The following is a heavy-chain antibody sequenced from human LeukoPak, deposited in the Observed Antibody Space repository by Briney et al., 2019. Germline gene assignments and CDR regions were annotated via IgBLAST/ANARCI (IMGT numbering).Heavy chain of an antibody. J-gene: IGHJ4*02. V-gene: IGHV1-8*03. CDR1: GYTFTSYG. CDR3: ARVWVIHGTARAEKYFDS. CDR2: MNSGSGDT. D-gene: IGHD1-7*01. Sequence: ASVKVSCKASGYTFTSYGINWVRQATGQGLEWMGWMNSGSGDTAYAQKFQGRVTFTRDTSISTAYMELSSLRSEDTAVYYCARVWVIHGTARAEKYFDSWGQGTLVTVSS.